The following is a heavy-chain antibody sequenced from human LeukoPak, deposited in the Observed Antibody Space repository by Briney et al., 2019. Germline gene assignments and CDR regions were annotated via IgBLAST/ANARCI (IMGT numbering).Heavy chain of an antibody. CDR3: AREASSSSSVWVGYSDY. J-gene: IGHJ4*02. D-gene: IGHD6-6*01. V-gene: IGHV1-46*03. Sequence: ASVKVSCKASGYTFTSYYMHWVRQAPGQGLEWMGIINPSGGSTSYAQKFQGRVTMTRDTSTSTVYMELSSLRSEDTAVYYCAREASSSSSVWVGYSDYWGQGTLVTVSS. CDR1: GYTFTSYY. CDR2: INPSGGST.